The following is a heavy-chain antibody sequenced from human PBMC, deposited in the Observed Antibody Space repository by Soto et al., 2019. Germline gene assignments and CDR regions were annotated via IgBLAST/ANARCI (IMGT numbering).Heavy chain of an antibody. CDR2: ISYDGSNK. D-gene: IGHD2-2*01. CDR3: AKDHGIPSKYQLLAYYYYYGMDV. J-gene: IGHJ6*02. Sequence: GGSLRHSYAASGFTFSSYGMHWVRQDQGKGLEWVAVISYDGSNKYYADSVKGRFTIPRDNSKNTLYLQMNSLRAEDTAVYYCAKDHGIPSKYQLLAYYYYYGMDVWGQGTTVTVSS. CDR1: GFTFSSYG. V-gene: IGHV3-30*18.